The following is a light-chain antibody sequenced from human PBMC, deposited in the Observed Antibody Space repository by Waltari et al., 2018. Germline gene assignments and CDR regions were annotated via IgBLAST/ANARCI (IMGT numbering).Light chain of an antibody. CDR1: SSDVGGYNY. V-gene: IGLV2-14*01. Sequence: QSPLTQPAPVSGSPGRSITISCTGPSSDVGGYNYFSWYQQHPGKAPKLMIYDVSKRPSGVSNRFSGSKSGNTASLTISGLQAEDEADYYCSSYTSSSTLVFGGGTKLTVL. J-gene: IGLJ2*01. CDR2: DVS. CDR3: SSYTSSSTLV.